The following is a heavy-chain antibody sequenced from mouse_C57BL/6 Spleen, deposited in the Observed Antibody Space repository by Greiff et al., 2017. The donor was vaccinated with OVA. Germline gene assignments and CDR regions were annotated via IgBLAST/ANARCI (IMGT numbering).Heavy chain of an antibody. V-gene: IGHV1-76*01. CDR3: ARGVLTTVVEGY. Sequence: QVQLQQSGAELVRPGASVKLSCKASGYTFTDYYINWVKQRPGQGLEWIARIYPGSGNTYYNEKFKGKATLTAEKSSSTAYMQLSSLTSEDSAVYFCARGVLTTVVEGYWGQGTTLTVSS. J-gene: IGHJ2*01. CDR1: GYTFTDYY. D-gene: IGHD1-1*01. CDR2: IYPGSGNT.